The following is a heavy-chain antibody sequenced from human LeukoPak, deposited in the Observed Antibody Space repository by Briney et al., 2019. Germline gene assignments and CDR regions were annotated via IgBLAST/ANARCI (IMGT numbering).Heavy chain of an antibody. J-gene: IGHJ3*02. CDR1: GYSFTSYW. D-gene: IGHD3-22*01. Sequence: GESLKISCKGSGYSFTSYWIGWARQMPGKGLEWMGIIYPGDSDTRYSPSFQGQVTISADKSISTAYLQWSSLKASDTAMYYCARQGTYYYDSSGSDAFDIWGQGTMVTVSS. CDR2: IYPGDSDT. V-gene: IGHV5-51*01. CDR3: ARQGTYYYDSSGSDAFDI.